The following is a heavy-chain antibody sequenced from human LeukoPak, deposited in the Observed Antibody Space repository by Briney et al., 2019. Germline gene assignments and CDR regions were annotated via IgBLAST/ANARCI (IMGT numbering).Heavy chain of an antibody. J-gene: IGHJ4*02. D-gene: IGHD1-26*01. Sequence: SETLSLTCTVSGGSITDYYWGWIRQPPGKGLEWIGYIYHSGSTYYNPSLKSRVTISVDRSKNQFSLKLSSVTAADTAVYYCARGRQSYGGDYWGQGTLVTVSS. V-gene: IGHV4-59*12. CDR2: IYHSGST. CDR3: ARGRQSYGGDY. CDR1: GGSITDYY.